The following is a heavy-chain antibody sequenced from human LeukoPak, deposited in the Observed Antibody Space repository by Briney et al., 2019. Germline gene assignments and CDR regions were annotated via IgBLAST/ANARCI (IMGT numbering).Heavy chain of an antibody. CDR2: MSGSDGST. Sequence: GSLRLSCAASGFTFSSYAMSWVRPAPGRGLEWVSGMSGSDGSTFYADSVKGRFTVSRDNSKNSLYLQMKSLRAEDTAVYYCAKHFYDSSGYTRWGQGALVTVSS. J-gene: IGHJ4*02. D-gene: IGHD3-22*01. CDR3: AKHFYDSSGYTR. CDR1: GFTFSSYA. V-gene: IGHV3-23*01.